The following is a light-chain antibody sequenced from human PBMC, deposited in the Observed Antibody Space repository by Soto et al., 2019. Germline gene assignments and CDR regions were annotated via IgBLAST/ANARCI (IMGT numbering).Light chain of an antibody. V-gene: IGKV3-20*01. J-gene: IGKJ4*01. Sequence: EIVLTQSPDTLSLSPGERATLSCRASQSVTSSYLAWYQQRPGQAPRLLIYDASSRAPGIPDRFSGSGSETDFTLTIIRLEPEDFAGYYCQQYGSSPRLTFGGGTKVEI. CDR1: QSVTSSY. CDR2: DAS. CDR3: QQYGSSPRLT.